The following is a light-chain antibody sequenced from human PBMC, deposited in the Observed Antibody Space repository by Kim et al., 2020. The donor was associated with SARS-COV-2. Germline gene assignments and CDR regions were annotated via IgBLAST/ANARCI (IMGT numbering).Light chain of an antibody. J-gene: IGLJ1*01. CDR1: SLRSYY. Sequence: SSELNQDPAVSVALGQTVRITCQGDSLRSYYASWYQQKPGQAPVLVIYGKNNRPSGIPDRFSGSSSGNTASLTITGAQAEDEADYYCNSRDSSGTRVFGT. CDR3: NSRDSSGTRV. V-gene: IGLV3-19*01. CDR2: GKN.